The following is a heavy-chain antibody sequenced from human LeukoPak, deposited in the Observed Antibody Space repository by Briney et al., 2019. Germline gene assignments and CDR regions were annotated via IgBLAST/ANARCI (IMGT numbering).Heavy chain of an antibody. Sequence: GGSLRLSCAACGFTFSSYDMHWVRQATGKGLEWVSAIGTAGDTYYPGSVKGQFTISRENAKNSLYLQMHSLRAEDTAVYYCARGPSVGSGWSPDYWGQGTLVTVSS. CDR1: GFTFSSYD. J-gene: IGHJ4*02. CDR3: ARGPSVGSGWSPDY. V-gene: IGHV3-13*03. CDR2: IGTAGDT. D-gene: IGHD6-19*01.